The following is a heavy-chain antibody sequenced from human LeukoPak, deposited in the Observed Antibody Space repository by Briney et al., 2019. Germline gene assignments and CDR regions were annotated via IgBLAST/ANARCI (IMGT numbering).Heavy chain of an antibody. V-gene: IGHV3-23*01. J-gene: IGHJ6*02. D-gene: IGHD3-3*01. CDR2: ISGSGGST. CDR3: AKLESPYNYYGMDV. CDR1: GFTFSSNA. Sequence: GGSLRLSCAAAGFTFSSNAMSWVRQPPGKGLEWVSGISGSGGSTYYADSVKGRFTISRDKSKNTLYLQMNSLRVEDTAVYYCAKLESPYNYYGMDVWGQGTTVTVA.